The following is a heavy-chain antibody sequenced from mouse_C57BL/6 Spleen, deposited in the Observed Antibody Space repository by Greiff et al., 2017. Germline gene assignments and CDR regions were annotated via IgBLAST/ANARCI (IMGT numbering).Heavy chain of an antibody. Sequence: QVQLKESGAELMKPGASVKLSCKATGYPFTGYWIEWVKQRPGHGLEWIGEILPGSGSTNYNEKFKGKATFTADTSSNTAYMQLSSLTTEDSAIYYCAGGGLITTVVDPFAYWGQGTLVTVSA. CDR2: ILPGSGST. V-gene: IGHV1-9*01. D-gene: IGHD1-1*01. CDR1: GYPFTGYW. J-gene: IGHJ3*01. CDR3: AGGGLITTVVDPFAY.